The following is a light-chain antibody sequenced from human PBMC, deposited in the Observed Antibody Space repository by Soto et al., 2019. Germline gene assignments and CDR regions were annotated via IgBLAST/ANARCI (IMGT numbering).Light chain of an antibody. J-gene: IGLJ1*01. Sequence: QSALTQPASVSGSPGQSITISCTGTRRDVGGYNYVSWYQQYSGKSPKLLIYEVTHRPSGVSNRFSASKSGNTASLTISGLQAEDEADFYCCSYAGSGTFVFGTGTKLTVL. CDR3: CSYAGSGTFV. CDR2: EVT. CDR1: RRDVGGYNY. V-gene: IGLV2-23*02.